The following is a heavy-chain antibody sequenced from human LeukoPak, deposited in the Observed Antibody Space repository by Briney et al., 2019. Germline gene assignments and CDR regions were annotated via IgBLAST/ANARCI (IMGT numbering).Heavy chain of an antibody. D-gene: IGHD2-15*01. CDR2: IYTSGST. CDR1: GGSVSTGSYY. CDR3: SRGVGI. Sequence: SETLSLTCTVSGGSVSTGSYYWSWIRQPAGKGLEWIGRIYTSGSTNYNPSLKSRVTMSVDTSKNQFSLKLSSVTAADTAVYYCSRGVGIWGQGTLVTVSS. V-gene: IGHV4-61*02. J-gene: IGHJ4*02.